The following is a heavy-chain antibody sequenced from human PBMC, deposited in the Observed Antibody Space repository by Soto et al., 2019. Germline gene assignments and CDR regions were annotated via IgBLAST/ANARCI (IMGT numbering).Heavy chain of an antibody. CDR1: GYTFTSYG. CDR2: ISAYNGNT. D-gene: IGHD2-21*02. CDR3: ARDVRVTYQSSPSLRFDP. J-gene: IGHJ5*02. Sequence: ASVKVSCKASGYTFTSYGISWVRQAPGQGLEWMGWISAYNGNTNYAQKLQGRVTMTTDTSTSTAYMELRSLRSDDTAVYYCARDVRVTYQSSPSLRFDPWGQGTLVTVSS. V-gene: IGHV1-18*01.